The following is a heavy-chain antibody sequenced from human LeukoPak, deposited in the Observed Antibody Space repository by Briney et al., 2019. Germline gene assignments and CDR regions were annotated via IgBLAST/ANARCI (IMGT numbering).Heavy chain of an antibody. CDR3: VLPPSGSYLGLDFDY. V-gene: IGHV1-2*02. D-gene: IGHD1-26*01. Sequence: GASVKVSCKASGYTFTSYGISWVRQAPGQGLEWMGWINPKSGGTNYAQKFQGRVTMTRDTSINTVYMELSSLTSDDTAVYYCVLPPSGSYLGLDFDYWGQGTQVTVFS. CDR2: INPKSGGT. J-gene: IGHJ4*02. CDR1: GYTFTSYG.